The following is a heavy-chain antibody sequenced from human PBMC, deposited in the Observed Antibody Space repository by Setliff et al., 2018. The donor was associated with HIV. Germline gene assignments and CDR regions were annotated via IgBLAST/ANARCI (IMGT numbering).Heavy chain of an antibody. Sequence: SETLSLTCTVSGGSVSSGSYYWSWIRQHPGEGLEWIGYIYYSGSTSYSPSLKSRITISVGTSKNQFSLHLSSVTAADTAVYFCARASRWGSIPFDYWGQGTLVTVSS. CDR1: GGSVSSGSYY. V-gene: IGHV4-31*03. CDR3: ARASRWGSIPFDY. J-gene: IGHJ4*02. D-gene: IGHD2-21*01. CDR2: IYYSGST.